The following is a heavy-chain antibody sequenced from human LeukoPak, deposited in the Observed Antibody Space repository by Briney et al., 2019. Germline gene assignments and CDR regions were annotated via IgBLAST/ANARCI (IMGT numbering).Heavy chain of an antibody. CDR1: GFTFSNFG. Sequence: WGSLRLSCAASGFTFSNFGMHWVRQAPGKGLEWVAFVRPDGSSQYYADSVKGRFTISRDNSKNTLYLQMNSLRAEDTAFYYCAKEQAGTWGLDYWGQGTLVTVSS. CDR3: AKEQAGTWGLDY. V-gene: IGHV3-30*02. J-gene: IGHJ4*02. CDR2: VRPDGSSQ. D-gene: IGHD3-10*01.